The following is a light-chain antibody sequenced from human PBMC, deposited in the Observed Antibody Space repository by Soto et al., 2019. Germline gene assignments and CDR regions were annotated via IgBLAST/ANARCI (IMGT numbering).Light chain of an antibody. Sequence: QSALTQPPSASGSHGQSVTISCTGTSSDVGGYNYVSWYQQHPGKAPKLMIYEVSKRPSGVPDRFSGSKSGNTASLTVSGLQAEDEADYYCSSYAGSNGVVFGGGTKLTVL. CDR1: SSDVGGYNY. J-gene: IGLJ2*01. CDR3: SSYAGSNGVV. CDR2: EVS. V-gene: IGLV2-8*01.